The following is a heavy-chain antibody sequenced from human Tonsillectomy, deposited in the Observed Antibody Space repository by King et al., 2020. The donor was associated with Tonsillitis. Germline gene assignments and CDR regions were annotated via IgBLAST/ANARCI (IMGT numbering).Heavy chain of an antibody. J-gene: IGHJ5*02. D-gene: IGHD3-3*01. V-gene: IGHV4-59*08. Sequence: QLQESGPGLVKPSETLSLTCTVSGGSISSYYWSWIRQPPGKGLEWIGYIYYSGSTNYNPSLKSRVTISVDTSKNQFSLKLSSGTAADTAVYYCARSPPRTIFGVVMNYNWFDPWGQGTLVTVSS. CDR3: ARSPPRTIFGVVMNYNWFDP. CDR1: GGSISSYY. CDR2: IYYSGST.